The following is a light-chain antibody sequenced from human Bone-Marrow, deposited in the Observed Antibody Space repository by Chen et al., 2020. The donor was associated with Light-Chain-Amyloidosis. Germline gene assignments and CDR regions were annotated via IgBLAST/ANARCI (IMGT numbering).Light chain of an antibody. CDR1: KLGDKY. Sequence: YELTQPPSVSVSPGQTASITCSGDKLGDKYACWYQQKPGQSPVLVIYQDSKRPSGIPERFSGSNSGNTATLTISGTQAMDEADYYCQAWDSSVVFGGGTKLTVL. J-gene: IGLJ2*01. V-gene: IGLV3-1*01. CDR3: QAWDSSVV. CDR2: QDS.